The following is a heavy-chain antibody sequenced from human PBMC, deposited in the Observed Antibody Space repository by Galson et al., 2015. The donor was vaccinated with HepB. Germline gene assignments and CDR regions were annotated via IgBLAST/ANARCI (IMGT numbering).Heavy chain of an antibody. CDR1: RFTFSDYY. Sequence: SLRLSCAASRFTFSDYYMTWIRQAPGKGLEWLSYISGGATYTNYANSVKGRFTISRDNGQNALYLQMNSLRVEDTAVYYCARGGPESGSGSYFSVHRYFYYYYMDVWGKGTTVTVSS. J-gene: IGHJ6*03. CDR3: ARGGPESGSGSYFSVHRYFYYYYMDV. D-gene: IGHD3-10*01. V-gene: IGHV3-11*06. CDR2: ISGGATYT.